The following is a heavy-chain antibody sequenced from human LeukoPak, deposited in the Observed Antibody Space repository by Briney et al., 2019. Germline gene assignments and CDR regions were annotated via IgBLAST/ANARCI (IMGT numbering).Heavy chain of an antibody. Sequence: GGSLRLSCAASGFTFNTYWMHWVRQAPGKGLVWVSAIKTDGTDTAYADSVKGRFTISRDNAKNTLYLQMNTLRAEDTAVYYCVRDFQYNNSHWGQGTLVTVSS. CDR3: VRDFQYNNSH. V-gene: IGHV3-74*01. D-gene: IGHD1-14*01. CDR1: GFTFNTYW. J-gene: IGHJ4*02. CDR2: IKTDGTDT.